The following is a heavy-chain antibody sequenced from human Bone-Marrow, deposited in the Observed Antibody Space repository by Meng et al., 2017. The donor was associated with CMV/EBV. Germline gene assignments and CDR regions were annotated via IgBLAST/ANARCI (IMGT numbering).Heavy chain of an antibody. J-gene: IGHJ6*02. Sequence: ASVKVSCKASGYTFTGYYMHWVRQAPGQGLEWMGWINPNSGGTNYAQKFQGRVTMTRDTSISTAYMELSSLRAEDTAVYYCARGIMVRGVSYYYYGMDVWGQGTTVTVSS. D-gene: IGHD3-10*01. CDR3: ARGIMVRGVSYYYYGMDV. CDR1: GYTFTGYY. CDR2: INPNSGGT. V-gene: IGHV1-2*02.